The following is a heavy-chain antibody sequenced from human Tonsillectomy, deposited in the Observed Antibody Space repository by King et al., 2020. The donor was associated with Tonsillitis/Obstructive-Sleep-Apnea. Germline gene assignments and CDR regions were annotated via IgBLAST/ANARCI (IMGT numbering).Heavy chain of an antibody. CDR3: ARLPLDPSSYYSGYVGFDY. Sequence: VQLQQWGAGLLKPSETLSLTCAVYGGSFSGYYWSWIRQPPGKGLKWIGEINHSGSTNYNPSLKSRVTISVDTSKNQFSLKLSSVTAADTAVYYCARLPLDPSSYYSGYVGFDYWGQGTLVTVSS. CDR2: INHSGST. D-gene: IGHD5-12*01. CDR1: GGSFSGYY. J-gene: IGHJ4*02. V-gene: IGHV4-34*01.